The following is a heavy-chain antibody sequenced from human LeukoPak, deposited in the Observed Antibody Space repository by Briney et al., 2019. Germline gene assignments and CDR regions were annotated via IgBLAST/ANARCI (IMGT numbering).Heavy chain of an antibody. CDR1: GYTFTSYG. Sequence: ASVKVSCKASGYTFTSYGISWVRQAPGQGLEWMGWISAYNGNTNCARKLQGRVTMTTDTSTSTAYMELSSLRSEDTAVYYCARGPRGSGYYYVGNYWGQGTLVTVSS. J-gene: IGHJ4*02. CDR3: ARGPRGSGYYYVGNY. CDR2: ISAYNGNT. V-gene: IGHV1-18*01. D-gene: IGHD3-22*01.